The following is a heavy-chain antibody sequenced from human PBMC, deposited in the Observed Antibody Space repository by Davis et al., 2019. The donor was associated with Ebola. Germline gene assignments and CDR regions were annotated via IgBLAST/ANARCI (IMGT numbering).Heavy chain of an antibody. V-gene: IGHV3-74*01. Sequence: GSLRLSCAASGFTFSSYWMHWVRQAPGKGLVWVSRINSDGSSTSYADSVKGRFTISRDNAKNTLYLQMNSLRAEDTAVYYCAIWQQLEAGDYWGQGTLVTVSS. D-gene: IGHD6-13*01. J-gene: IGHJ4*02. CDR3: AIWQQLEAGDY. CDR2: INSDGSST. CDR1: GFTFSSYW.